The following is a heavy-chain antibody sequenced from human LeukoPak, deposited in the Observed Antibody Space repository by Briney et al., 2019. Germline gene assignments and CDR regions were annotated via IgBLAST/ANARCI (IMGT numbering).Heavy chain of an antibody. V-gene: IGHV3-21*01. Sequence: PGGSLRLSCAASGFTFSSYSMNWVRQAPGKGLEWVSSISSSSSYIYYADSVKGRFTISRDNAKNSLYLQMNSLRAEDTAVYYCARIGGFIAAAGLFDYWGQGTLVTVSS. J-gene: IGHJ4*02. CDR1: GFTFSSYS. CDR2: ISSSSSYI. D-gene: IGHD6-13*01. CDR3: ARIGGFIAAAGLFDY.